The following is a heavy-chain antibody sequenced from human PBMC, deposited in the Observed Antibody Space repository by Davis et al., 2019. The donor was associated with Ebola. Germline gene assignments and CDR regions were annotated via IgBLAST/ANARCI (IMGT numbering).Heavy chain of an antibody. Sequence: SETLSLTCTVSGGSITSNYWNWIRQPPGKGLEWIGYIHHSGRTNFNPSLKSRVTMSVDSSKNQFSLKLSSVTAADTAVFYCARMRRAIGRNWFDPWGQGTLVTVSS. D-gene: IGHD1-26*01. V-gene: IGHV4-59*12. CDR1: GGSITSNY. CDR3: ARMRRAIGRNWFDP. CDR2: IHHSGRT. J-gene: IGHJ5*02.